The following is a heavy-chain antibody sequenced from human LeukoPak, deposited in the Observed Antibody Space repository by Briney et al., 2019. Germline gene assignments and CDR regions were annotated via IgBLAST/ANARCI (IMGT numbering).Heavy chain of an antibody. Sequence: PSETLSLTCTVSGGSISSDYWSWIRQPPGKGLEWIAYIYHSGSTNYNPSLKRRVTISVEASKNHSSLTLRSVNAADTAVYYCARDQWLLRRADHDAFDIWGQGTMVTVPS. CDR2: IYHSGST. CDR3: ARDQWLLRRADHDAFDI. D-gene: IGHD6-19*01. J-gene: IGHJ3*02. V-gene: IGHV4-59*01. CDR1: GGSISSDY.